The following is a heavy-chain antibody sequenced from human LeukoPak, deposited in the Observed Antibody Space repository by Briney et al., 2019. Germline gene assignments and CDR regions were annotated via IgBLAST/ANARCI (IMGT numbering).Heavy chain of an antibody. CDR3: ATGAYSYAPDY. CDR1: GGSISSYY. D-gene: IGHD3-16*01. V-gene: IGHV4-59*01. CDR2: IYYSGST. J-gene: IGHJ4*02. Sequence: SETLSLTCTVPGGSISSYYWSWIRQPAGKGLEWIGYIYYSGSTNYNPSLKSRVTILVDTSKNQFSLKLISVTAADTAVYYCATGAYSYAPDYWGQGTLVTVSS.